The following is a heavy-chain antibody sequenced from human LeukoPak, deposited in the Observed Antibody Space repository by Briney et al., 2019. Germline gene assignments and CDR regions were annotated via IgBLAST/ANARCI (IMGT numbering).Heavy chain of an antibody. V-gene: IGHV4-59*12. Sequence: SETLSLTCTVSGGSISSYYWSWIRQPPGKGLEWIGYIYYSGSTNYNPSLKSRVTISVDTSKNQFSLKLSSVTAADTAVYYCARGGWEDIVVVPAADDAFDIWGQGTMVTVSS. CDR3: ARGGWEDIVVVPAADDAFDI. CDR1: GGSISSYY. CDR2: IYYSGST. J-gene: IGHJ3*02. D-gene: IGHD2-2*01.